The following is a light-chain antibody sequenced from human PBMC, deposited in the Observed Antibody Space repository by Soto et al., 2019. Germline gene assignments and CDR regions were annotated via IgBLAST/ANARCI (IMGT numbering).Light chain of an antibody. J-gene: IGKJ4*01. Sequence: EIVMTQSPATLSVSPGESATLSCRASQSVNSNLAWYQQKPGQAPRLLIYDASTRATGIPDRFSGSGSGTEFTLTIRSLQSEDFAVYFCQRYNDWPPLTFGGGTKVDIK. V-gene: IGKV3-15*01. CDR1: QSVNSN. CDR2: DAS. CDR3: QRYNDWPPLT.